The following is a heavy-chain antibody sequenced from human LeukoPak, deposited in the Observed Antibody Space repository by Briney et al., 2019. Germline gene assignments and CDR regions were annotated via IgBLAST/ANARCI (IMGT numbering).Heavy chain of an antibody. Sequence: GGSLRLSCAASGFTFSSYAMSWVRQVPGKGLEWVSVISGSGDNTYHADSGKGRFTISRDNSKNMLYLQMNSLRAEDTAVYYCAKWKYSNSGIDDCWGQGTLVTVSS. CDR3: AKWKYSNSGIDDC. CDR1: GFTFSSYA. D-gene: IGHD6-6*01. CDR2: ISGSGDNT. V-gene: IGHV3-23*01. J-gene: IGHJ4*02.